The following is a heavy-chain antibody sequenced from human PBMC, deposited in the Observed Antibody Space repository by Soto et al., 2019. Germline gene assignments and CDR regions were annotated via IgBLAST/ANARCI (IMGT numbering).Heavy chain of an antibody. D-gene: IGHD3-10*01. CDR1: GFTFSSYG. Sequence: GGSLRLSCAASGFTFSSYGMHWVRQDPGKGLEWVAVIWYDGSNKYYADSVKGRFTISRDNSKNTLYLQMNSLRAEDTAVYYCARDQRVLWFGELSFDYWGQGTLVTVSS. CDR2: IWYDGSNK. J-gene: IGHJ4*02. V-gene: IGHV3-33*08. CDR3: ARDQRVLWFGELSFDY.